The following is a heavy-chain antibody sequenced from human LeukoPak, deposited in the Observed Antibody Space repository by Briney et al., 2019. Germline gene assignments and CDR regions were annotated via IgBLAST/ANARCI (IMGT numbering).Heavy chain of an antibody. Sequence: PSQTLSLTCTVSGGSLSSGGYYWGWIRQHPGKGLEWLGYIYYSGSTYYNPSLKSRVSMSVDTSKSHFSLKLSSVTAADTAVYYCARGGYCSSTSCLQSYAFDLWGQGTMVTVSS. V-gene: IGHV4-31*03. CDR1: GGSLSSGGYY. D-gene: IGHD2-2*03. CDR2: IYYSGST. J-gene: IGHJ3*01. CDR3: ARGGYCSSTSCLQSYAFDL.